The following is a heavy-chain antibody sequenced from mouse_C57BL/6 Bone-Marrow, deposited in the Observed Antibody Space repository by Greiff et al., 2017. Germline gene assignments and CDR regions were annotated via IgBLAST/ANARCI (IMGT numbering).Heavy chain of an antibody. Sequence: EVHLVESGGGLVQPGGSLSLSCAASGFTFTDYYMSWVRQPPGKALEWLGFIRNEANGYTTEYSASVKCRFTISRDNSQSILYLQMNALRAEDSATYYCARYKGFYAMDYWGQGTSVTVSS. J-gene: IGHJ4*01. CDR2: IRNEANGYTT. CDR3: ARYKGFYAMDY. V-gene: IGHV7-3*01. CDR1: GFTFTDYY.